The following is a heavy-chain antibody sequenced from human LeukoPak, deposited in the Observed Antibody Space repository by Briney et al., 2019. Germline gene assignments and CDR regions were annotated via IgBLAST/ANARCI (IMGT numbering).Heavy chain of an antibody. J-gene: IGHJ6*02. V-gene: IGHV1-69*04. D-gene: IGHD3-3*01. CDR3: ARDLKEGGFLEWLLSPSYYYGMDV. CDR1: GGTFSSYA. Sequence: SVKVSCKASGGTFSSYAISWVRQAPGQGLEWMGRIIPIFGIANYAQKFQGRVTITAGKSTSTACMELSSLRSEDTAVYYCARDLKEGGFLEWLLSPSYYYGMDVWGQGTTVTVSS. CDR2: IIPIFGIA.